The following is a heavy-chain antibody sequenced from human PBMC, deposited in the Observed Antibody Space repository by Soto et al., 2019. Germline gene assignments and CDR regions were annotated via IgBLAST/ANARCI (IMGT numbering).Heavy chain of an antibody. Sequence: GGSLRPSCAASGFTFSSYAMHWVRQAPSKGLEWVAVISYDGSNKYYADSVKGRFTISRDNSKNTLYLQMNSLRAEDTAVYYCAGGRSGYSGYVDYYGMDVWGQGTTVTVSS. CDR1: GFTFSSYA. CDR2: ISYDGSNK. V-gene: IGHV3-30-3*01. CDR3: AGGRSGYSGYVDYYGMDV. J-gene: IGHJ6*02. D-gene: IGHD5-12*01.